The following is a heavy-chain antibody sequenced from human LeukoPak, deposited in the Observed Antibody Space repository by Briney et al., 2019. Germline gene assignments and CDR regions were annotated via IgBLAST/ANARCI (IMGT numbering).Heavy chain of an antibody. D-gene: IGHD3-3*01. CDR1: GYTFTGYY. J-gene: IGHJ6*03. CDR3: ARVEKSHYDSLYYMDV. CDR2: IIPIFGTT. V-gene: IGHV1-69*05. Sequence: ASVKVSCKASGYTFTGYYMHWVRQAPGQGLEWIGGIIPIFGTTNYAQKFQGRVTTTTDESTSTAYMELSSLRSEDTAVYYCARVEKSHYDSLYYMDVWGKGTTVTVSS.